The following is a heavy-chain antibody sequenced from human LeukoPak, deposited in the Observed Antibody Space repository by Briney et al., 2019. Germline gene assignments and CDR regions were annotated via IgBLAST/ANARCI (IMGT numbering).Heavy chain of an antibody. CDR1: GYTLTELS. Sequence: ASVKVSCKVSGYTLTELSMHWVRQAPGKGLEWMGGFDPEDGETVYAQKFQGRVTMTEDTSTDTAYMELSSLRSEDTAVYYCASVPHCGGGWCIRNYFDYWGQGTLVTVSS. D-gene: IGHD2-21*02. J-gene: IGHJ4*02. CDR3: ASVPHCGGGWCIRNYFDY. V-gene: IGHV1-24*01. CDR2: FDPEDGET.